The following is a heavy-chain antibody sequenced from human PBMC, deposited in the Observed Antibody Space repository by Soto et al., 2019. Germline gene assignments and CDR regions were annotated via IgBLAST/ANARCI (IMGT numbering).Heavy chain of an antibody. V-gene: IGHV4-34*01. D-gene: IGHD6-13*01. J-gene: IGHJ4*02. CDR2: INHSGST. Sequence: SETLSLTCAAYGGSFSGYYWSWIRQPPGKGLEGIGEINHSGSTNYNPSLKSRVTISVDTSKNQFSLKLSSVTAADTAVYYCARVTRILPYSSSWYGGNYFDYWGQGTLVIVSS. CDR1: GGSFSGYY. CDR3: ARVTRILPYSSSWYGGNYFDY.